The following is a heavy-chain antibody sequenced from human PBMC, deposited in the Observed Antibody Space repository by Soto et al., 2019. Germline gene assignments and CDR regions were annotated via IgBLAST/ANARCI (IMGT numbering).Heavy chain of an antibody. CDR1: GFSFSIYA. V-gene: IGHV3-23*01. CDR2: ISGSGGST. D-gene: IGHD3-16*01. CDR3: AKPEIRFSWGNGPDY. J-gene: IGHJ4*02. Sequence: GGSLRLSCAASGFSFSIYAMNWVRQAPGKGLEWVSAISGSGGSTYYADSVKGRFTISRDNSKNTLYLQINSLRAEDTAVYYCAKPEIRFSWGNGPDYWGQGTLVTVSS.